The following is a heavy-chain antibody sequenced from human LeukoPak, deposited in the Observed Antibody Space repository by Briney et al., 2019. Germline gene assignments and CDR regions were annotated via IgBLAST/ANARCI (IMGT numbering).Heavy chain of an antibody. D-gene: IGHD3-9*01. CDR2: IKSKTDGGTT. CDR3: TTDPYYDILTGYPPLDY. Sequence: SCKASGGTFSSYAISWVRQAPGKGLEWVGRIKSKTDGGTTDYAAPVKGRYTISRDDSKNTLYLQMNSLKTEDTAVYYCTTDPYYDILTGYPPLDYWGQGTLVTVSS. J-gene: IGHJ4*02. CDR1: GGTFSSYA. V-gene: IGHV3-15*01.